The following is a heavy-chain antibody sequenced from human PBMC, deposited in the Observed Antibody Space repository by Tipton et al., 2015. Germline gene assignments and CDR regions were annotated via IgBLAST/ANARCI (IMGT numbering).Heavy chain of an antibody. Sequence: SLRLSCAASGFIFSNYWMSWVRQAPGKGLEWVANIRHDGSEKYYVDSVKGRFTISRDNAKNSLYLQMNSLRAEDTAVYYCVRGFTAINKGITMVRGVPSGTDVWGQGTTVTVSS. D-gene: IGHD3-10*01. CDR2: IRHDGSEK. J-gene: IGHJ6*02. V-gene: IGHV3-7*01. CDR3: VRGFTAINKGITMVRGVPSGTDV. CDR1: GFIFSNYW.